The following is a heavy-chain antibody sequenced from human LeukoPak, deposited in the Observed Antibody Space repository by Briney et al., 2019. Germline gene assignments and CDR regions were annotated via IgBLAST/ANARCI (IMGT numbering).Heavy chain of an antibody. D-gene: IGHD2-21*01. CDR1: GGSISSYY. Sequence: MSSETLSLTCTVSGGSISSYYWSWIRQPPGKGLEWIGYIYYSGSTNYNPSLKSRVTISVDTSKNQFSLKLSSVTAADTAVYYCARDFPYSDRDAFDIWGQGTMVTVSS. V-gene: IGHV4-59*01. CDR2: IYYSGST. J-gene: IGHJ3*02. CDR3: ARDFPYSDRDAFDI.